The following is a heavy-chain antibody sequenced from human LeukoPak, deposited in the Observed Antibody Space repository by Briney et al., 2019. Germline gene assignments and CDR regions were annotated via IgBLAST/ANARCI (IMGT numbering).Heavy chain of an antibody. D-gene: IGHD2-15*01. V-gene: IGHV4-39*01. J-gene: IGHJ4*02. CDR2: IYYSGNT. CDR1: GVSISSSNSY. CDR3: ARHQWSEEGFYYFDY. Sequence: PSETLSLTCTVSGVSISSSNSYWGWIRQPPGKGLEWIGSIYYSGNTYYNASLKSQVSISIDTSKNQFSLRLTSVTAADTAVYYCARHQWSEEGFYYFDYWGQGTLVTVSS.